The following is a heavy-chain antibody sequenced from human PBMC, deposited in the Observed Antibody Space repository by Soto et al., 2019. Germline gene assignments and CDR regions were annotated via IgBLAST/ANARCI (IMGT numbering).Heavy chain of an antibody. CDR1: CGSSISGGYY. Sequence: SETLSLTCTVSCGSSISGGYYWTWIRQHPGKGLEWIGCIYYSGRTYYNPSLKSRLTISVDTSKRQFSLKLSSVTAADTAIYYCASTKDYSSSLDYWGQGTLVTVSS. V-gene: IGHV4-31*03. D-gene: IGHD6-6*01. CDR3: ASTKDYSSSLDY. J-gene: IGHJ4*02. CDR2: IYYSGRT.